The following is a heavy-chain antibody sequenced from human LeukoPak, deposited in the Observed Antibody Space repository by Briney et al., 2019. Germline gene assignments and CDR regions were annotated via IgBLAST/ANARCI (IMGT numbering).Heavy chain of an antibody. CDR2: ISAYNGNT. Sequence: ASVKVSCKASGYTFTSYGIIWVRQAPGQGLEWMGWISAYNGNTNYAQKLQGRVTMTTDTSTSTAYMELRSLRSDDTAVYYCARDLRGSKLPSKYNWFDPWGQGTLVTVSS. D-gene: IGHD3-3*01. J-gene: IGHJ5*02. V-gene: IGHV1-18*01. CDR3: ARDLRGSKLPSKYNWFDP. CDR1: GYTFTSYG.